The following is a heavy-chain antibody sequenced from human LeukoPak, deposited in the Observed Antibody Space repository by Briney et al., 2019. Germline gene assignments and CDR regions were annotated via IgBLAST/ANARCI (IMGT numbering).Heavy chain of an antibody. CDR2: ISYDGSNK. D-gene: IGHD5-18*01. CDR3: ARVGRGYSFNVYYFDY. V-gene: IGHV3-30*04. Sequence: GGSLRLSCAASGFTFSSYAMHWVRQAPGKGLEWVAVISYDGSNKYYADSVKGRFTISRDNSKNTLYLQMNSLRAEDTAVFYCARVGRGYSFNVYYFDYWGQGTLVTVSS. CDR1: GFTFSSYA. J-gene: IGHJ4*02.